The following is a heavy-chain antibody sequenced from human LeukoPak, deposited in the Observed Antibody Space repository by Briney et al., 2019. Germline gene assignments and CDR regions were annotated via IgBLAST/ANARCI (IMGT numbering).Heavy chain of an antibody. CDR1: GYTFTGYY. J-gene: IGHJ4*02. D-gene: IGHD3-3*01. V-gene: IGHV1-2*02. CDR3: ARALHPIFGVVISLYFDY. CDR2: INPNSGGT. Sequence: GASVKVSCKASGYTFTGYYMHWVRQAPGQGLEWMAWINPNSGGTNYAQKFQGRVTVTRDTSISTAYMELSRLRSDDTAVYYCARALHPIFGVVISLYFDYWGQGTLVTVSS.